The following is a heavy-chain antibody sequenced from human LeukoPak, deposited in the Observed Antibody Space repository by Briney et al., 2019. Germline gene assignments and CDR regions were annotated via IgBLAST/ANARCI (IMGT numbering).Heavy chain of an antibody. V-gene: IGHV4-34*01. Sequence: SETLSPTCAVYGGSFSGYYWSWIRQPPGKGLEWIGEINHSGSTNYNPSLKSRVTISVDTSKNQFSLKLSSVTAADTAVYYCARAPIVLVVYASGGRFDPWGQGTLVTVSS. D-gene: IGHD2-8*02. J-gene: IGHJ5*02. CDR2: INHSGST. CDR3: ARAPIVLVVYASGGRFDP. CDR1: GGSFSGYY.